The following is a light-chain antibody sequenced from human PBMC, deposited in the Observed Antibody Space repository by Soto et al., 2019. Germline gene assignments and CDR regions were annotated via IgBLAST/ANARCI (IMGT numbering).Light chain of an antibody. V-gene: IGKV3-20*01. Sequence: EVVLTQSPGTLSLSPGERATLSCRASQSINNNYLAWYQQRPGQAPRLLIFGSSDRATGIPDRFSCSGSGIAFTLTISRLEPEDFAVYYCHQYGSSPPYTFGQGTKLEI. CDR3: HQYGSSPPYT. CDR2: GSS. J-gene: IGKJ2*01. CDR1: QSINNNY.